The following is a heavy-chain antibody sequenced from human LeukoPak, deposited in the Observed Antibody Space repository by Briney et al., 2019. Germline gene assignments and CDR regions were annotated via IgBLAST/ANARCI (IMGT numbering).Heavy chain of an antibody. CDR2: ISAYNGNT. CDR3: ARGGYSSSWYLIGDDYYYYGMDV. V-gene: IGHV1-18*01. CDR1: GYTFTSYG. J-gene: IGHJ6*02. Sequence: ASVKVSCKASGYTFTSYGISWVRQAPGQGLEWMGWISAYNGNTNYAQKLQGRVTMTTDTSTSTAYMELRSLRSDDTAVYYCARGGYSSSWYLIGDDYYYYGMDVWGQGTTVTVSS. D-gene: IGHD6-13*01.